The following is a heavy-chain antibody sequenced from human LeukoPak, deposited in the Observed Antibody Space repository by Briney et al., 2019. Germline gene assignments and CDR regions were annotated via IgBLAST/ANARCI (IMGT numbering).Heavy chain of an antibody. CDR2: ISSSGSHI. V-gene: IGHV3-21*06. CDR3: AGLPDLALTPSAPVGFDP. D-gene: IGHD2-8*01. J-gene: IGHJ5*02. CDR1: GCTFSSHA. Sequence: PGRSLRLSCAASGCTFSSHAMHWVRQAPGKGLEWVSCISSSGSHIYYSDSVKGRFTISRDNAKNSLYLQMNSLRAEDTAVYYCAGLPDLALTPSAPVGFDPWGQGTLVTVSS.